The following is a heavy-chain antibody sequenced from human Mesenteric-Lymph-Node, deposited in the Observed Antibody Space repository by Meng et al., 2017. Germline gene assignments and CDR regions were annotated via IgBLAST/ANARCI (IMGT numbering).Heavy chain of an antibody. V-gene: IGHV3-74*01. CDR1: GFTFSSHW. CDR3: ARVFAMGDYYGSGRYHTDY. D-gene: IGHD3-10*01. Sequence: GGSLRLSCAASGFTFSSHWMHWVRQAPGKGLVWVSRINGDETSTNYADSVKGRFTISRDNARTTLYLQMNSLRAEDTAVYYCARVFAMGDYYGSGRYHTDYWGQGTLVTVSS. CDR2: INGDETST. J-gene: IGHJ4*02.